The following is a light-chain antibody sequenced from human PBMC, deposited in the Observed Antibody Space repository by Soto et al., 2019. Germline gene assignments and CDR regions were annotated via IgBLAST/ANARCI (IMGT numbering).Light chain of an antibody. CDR3: QTGGTGVV. V-gene: IGLV4-69*01. Sequence: QSVLTQSPSASASLGASVKLTCTLTSAYSSYAVAWHQQQPEKGPRFLMRLNNDGTHTKGDGIPDRFSGSSFGAERYLTISSLQSEEGADYYCQTGGTGVVFGGGTQLTAL. J-gene: IGLJ2*01. CDR2: LNNDGTH. CDR1: SAYSSYA.